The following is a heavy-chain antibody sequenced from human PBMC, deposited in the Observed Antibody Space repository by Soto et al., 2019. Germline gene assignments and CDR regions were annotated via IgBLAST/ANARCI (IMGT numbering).Heavy chain of an antibody. V-gene: IGHV3-74*01. Sequence: GGSLRLSCVASGFTFSGYGMHWVRQTPGKGLVWVSRIYSDGSSAVYVDSVKGRFSISRDNARNTLYLELSNLRAEDTATYYCARGKYHNFRSDYFPIDYWGQGTLVTVSS. CDR2: IYSDGSSA. D-gene: IGHD3-3*01. CDR1: GFTFSGYG. J-gene: IGHJ4*02. CDR3: ARGKYHNFRSDYFPIDY.